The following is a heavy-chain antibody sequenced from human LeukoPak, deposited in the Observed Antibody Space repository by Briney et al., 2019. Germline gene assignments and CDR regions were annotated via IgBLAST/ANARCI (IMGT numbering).Heavy chain of an antibody. Sequence: SETLSLTCTVSGGSISSYYWSWIRQPAGKGLEWIGRIYTSGSTNYNPSLKSRVTISVDTSKNQFSLKLSSVTAADTAVYYCSKGRDCGHAPPPDYWGQGTLVTVSS. CDR3: SKGRDCGHAPPPDY. CDR1: GGSISSYY. V-gene: IGHV4-4*07. D-gene: IGHD2-21*01. J-gene: IGHJ4*02. CDR2: IYTSGST.